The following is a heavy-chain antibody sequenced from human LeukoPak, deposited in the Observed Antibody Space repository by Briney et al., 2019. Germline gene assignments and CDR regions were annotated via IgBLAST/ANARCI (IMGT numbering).Heavy chain of an antibody. CDR2: ITYDGSTE. J-gene: IGHJ4*02. D-gene: IGHD3-3*01. V-gene: IGHV3-30-3*01. CDR3: AREKRGGYYPGY. CDR1: GFTFSSYA. Sequence: PGRTLRPSCAASGFTFSSYAMHWVRQAPGKGLEWAASITYDGSTENYADSVKGRFTISRDNSKNTLYLEMNSLGPEDTAIYYCAREKRGGYYPGYWGQGTLVTVSS.